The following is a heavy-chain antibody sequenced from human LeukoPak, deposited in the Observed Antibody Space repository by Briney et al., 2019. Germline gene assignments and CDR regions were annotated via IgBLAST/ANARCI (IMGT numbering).Heavy chain of an antibody. CDR3: ARDTPYSSSWSLPYYYYGMDV. V-gene: IGHV1-69*05. Sequence: SVKVSCKASGGTFGSYGISWVRQAPGQGLEWMGGIIPIFGTTNYAQKFQGRVTITTDESTSTAYMELSSLRSEDTAVYYCARDTPYSSSWSLPYYYYGMDVWGQGTTVTVSS. CDR2: IIPIFGTT. CDR1: GGTFGSYG. D-gene: IGHD6-13*01. J-gene: IGHJ6*02.